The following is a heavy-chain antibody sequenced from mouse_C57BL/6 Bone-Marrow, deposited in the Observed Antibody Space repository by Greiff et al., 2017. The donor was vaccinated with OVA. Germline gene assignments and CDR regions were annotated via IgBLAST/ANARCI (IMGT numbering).Heavy chain of an antibody. D-gene: IGHD4-1*02. CDR2: IDPSDSYT. CDR3: AEGQRGHFDY. J-gene: IGHJ2*01. V-gene: IGHV1-59*01. Sequence: QVQLQQPGAELVRPGTSVKLSCKASGYTFTSYWMHWVKQRPGQGLEWIGVIDPSDSYTNYNQKFKGKATLTVDTSSSTAYMQLSSLTSEDSAVYYCAEGQRGHFDYWGQGTTLTVSS. CDR1: GYTFTSYW.